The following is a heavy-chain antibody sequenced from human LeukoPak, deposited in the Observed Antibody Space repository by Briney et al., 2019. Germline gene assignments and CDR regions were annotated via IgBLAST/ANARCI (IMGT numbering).Heavy chain of an antibody. D-gene: IGHD3-10*01. CDR3: ARGGRSRASNYFDY. CDR2: IIPIFGTA. Sequence: SVKVSCKASGGTFSSYAISWVRQAPGQGLEWMGGIIPIFGTANYAQKFQGRVTITTDESTSAAYMELSSLRSEDTAVYYCARGGRSRASNYFDYWGQGTLVTVSS. CDR1: GGTFSSYA. V-gene: IGHV1-69*05. J-gene: IGHJ4*02.